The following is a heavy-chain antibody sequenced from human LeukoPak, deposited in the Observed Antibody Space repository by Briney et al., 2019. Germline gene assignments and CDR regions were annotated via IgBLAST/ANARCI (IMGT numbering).Heavy chain of an antibody. Sequence: PGESLRLSCAASGFPFSSFAMHWVRQAPGKGLEWVTFIRFDGNHKYYADSVKGRFTISRDNSKNTLYLQMNSLRAEDTAVYYCAKDHVGATDYWGQGTLVTVSS. CDR1: GFPFSSFA. V-gene: IGHV3-30*02. J-gene: IGHJ4*02. D-gene: IGHD1-26*01. CDR2: IRFDGNHK. CDR3: AKDHVGATDY.